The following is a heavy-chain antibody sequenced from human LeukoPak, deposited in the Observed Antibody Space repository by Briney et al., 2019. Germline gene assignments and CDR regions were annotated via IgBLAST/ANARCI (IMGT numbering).Heavy chain of an antibody. CDR1: GFTFSSYS. Sequence: PGGSLRLSCAASGFTFSSYSMQWVRQTPGKGLEWVGIMSNSGENTFYGEAVKGRFTISRDNSQNTLYLQMNSLRAEDTAVYYCARASLSGGSYTNWFDPWGQGTLVTVSS. CDR3: ARASLSGGSYTNWFDP. V-gene: IGHV3-33*05. J-gene: IGHJ5*02. CDR2: MSNSGENT. D-gene: IGHD2-15*01.